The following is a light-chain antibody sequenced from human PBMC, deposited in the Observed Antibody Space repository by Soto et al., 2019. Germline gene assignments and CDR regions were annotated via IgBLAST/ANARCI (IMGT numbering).Light chain of an antibody. CDR3: QQLNSYPSIT. V-gene: IGKV1-9*01. CDR1: QDIRRY. J-gene: IGKJ5*01. CDR2: AAS. Sequence: DIQMTQSPSSVSASVEDRVTITCRASQDIRRYLAWYQQKPGKAPKLLIYAASTLQSGVPSRFSGSGSGTEFTLTISSLQPEDFATYYCQQLNSYPSITFGQGTRLEIK.